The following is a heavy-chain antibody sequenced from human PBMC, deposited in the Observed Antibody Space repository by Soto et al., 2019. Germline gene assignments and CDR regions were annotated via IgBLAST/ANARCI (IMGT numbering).Heavy chain of an antibody. J-gene: IGHJ4*02. V-gene: IGHV3-NL1*01. CDR2: T. Sequence: THYADSVKGRFTISRDSSKNTVSLEMTSLSAEDTAVYYCAKWGRQWLVTSDFNYWGQGALVTVSS. CDR3: AKWGRQWLVTSDFNY. D-gene: IGHD6-19*01.